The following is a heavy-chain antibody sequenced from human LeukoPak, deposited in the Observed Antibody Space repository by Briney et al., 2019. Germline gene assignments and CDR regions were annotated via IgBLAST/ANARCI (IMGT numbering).Heavy chain of an antibody. V-gene: IGHV1-69*04. CDR3: ASPPADYYDSRAYFDY. Sequence: SVKVSCKASGGTFSSYVISWVRQAPGQGLEWMGRIIPILGIANYAQKFQGRVTITADKSTSTAYMELSSLRSEDTAVYYCASPPADYYDSRAYFDYWGQGTLVTVSP. J-gene: IGHJ4*02. CDR2: IIPILGIA. CDR1: GGTFSSYV. D-gene: IGHD3-22*01.